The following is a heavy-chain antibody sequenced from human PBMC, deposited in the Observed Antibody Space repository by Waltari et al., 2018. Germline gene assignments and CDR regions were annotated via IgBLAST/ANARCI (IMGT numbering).Heavy chain of an antibody. D-gene: IGHD6-6*01. V-gene: IGHV4-38-2*01. CDR1: GYSISSGYY. J-gene: IGHJ5*02. CDR3: ARHAQREYTKFDP. CDR2: IYHSGST. Sequence: QVQLQESGPGLVKPSETLSLTCAVSGYSISSGYYWGWIRPPPGKGLEWIGSIYHSGSTYYNPSLKSRVTISVDTSKNQFSLKLSSVTAADTAVYYCARHAQREYTKFDPWGQGTLVTVSS.